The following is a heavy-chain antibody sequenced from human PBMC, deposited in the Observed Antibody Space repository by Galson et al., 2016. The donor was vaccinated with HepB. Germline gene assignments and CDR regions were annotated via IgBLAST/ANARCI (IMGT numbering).Heavy chain of an antibody. V-gene: IGHV4-34*01. J-gene: IGHJ5*02. CDR3: ARVMVAATNWIDP. CDR1: GDSFNAYY. CDR2: VNHSGFT. D-gene: IGHD2-15*01. Sequence: SETLSLTCGVYGDSFNAYYWSWIRQPPGKGLEWIGEVNHSGFTKYNPSVKSRVTISVDTSKNQFSLKLTSLTAADTAVYYCARVMVAATNWIDPWGQGTLVTVSS.